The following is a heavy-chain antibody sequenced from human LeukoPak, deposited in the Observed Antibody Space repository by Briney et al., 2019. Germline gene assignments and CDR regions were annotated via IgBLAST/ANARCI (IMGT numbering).Heavy chain of an antibody. D-gene: IGHD3-10*01. CDR3: TRDLPVPSLVRGIIIYGLIDY. Sequence: GGSLRLSCEASGFTFSSISMNWVRQAPGKGLEWVSSICPDVETTYPADSVKGRFTTSRDNAKSSLYLQMNSLRAEDTALYYCTRDLPVPSLVRGIIIYGLIDYWGQGTLVTVSS. CDR1: GFTFSSIS. J-gene: IGHJ4*02. V-gene: IGHV3-21*06. CDR2: ICPDVETT.